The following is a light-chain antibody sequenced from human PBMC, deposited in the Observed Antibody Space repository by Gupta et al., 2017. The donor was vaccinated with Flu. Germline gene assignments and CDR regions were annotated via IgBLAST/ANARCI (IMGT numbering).Light chain of an antibody. J-gene: IGKJ2*01. Sequence: RTLSCSPGARATLSSTTSQSLLSPYVASYPPKPGQAPRLLFYGPSTRAAGVPDRFRGSGSGRDFTLTISSLEPDDSAVYYCHQYGASPYTFGQGARLEIK. CDR2: GPS. CDR3: HQYGASPYT. CDR1: QSLLSPY. V-gene: IGKV3-20*01.